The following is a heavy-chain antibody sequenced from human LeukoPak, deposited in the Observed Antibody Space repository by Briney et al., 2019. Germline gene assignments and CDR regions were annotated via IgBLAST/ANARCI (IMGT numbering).Heavy chain of an antibody. CDR2: ISSDGSST. Sequence: GGSLRLSCAAPGFTFSSYWMHWVRHAPGKGLVWVSRISSDGSSTDYADSVKGRFTISRDNAKNTLYLQMNSLRAEDTAVYYCARRRTSGDYDYWDQGTLVTVSS. V-gene: IGHV3-74*01. CDR3: ARRRTSGDYDY. J-gene: IGHJ4*02. D-gene: IGHD1-26*01. CDR1: GFTFSSYW.